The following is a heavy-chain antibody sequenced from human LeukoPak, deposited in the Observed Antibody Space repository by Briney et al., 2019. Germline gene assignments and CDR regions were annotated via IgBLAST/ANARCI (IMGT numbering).Heavy chain of an antibody. V-gene: IGHV1-18*01. J-gene: IGHJ5*02. D-gene: IGHD2-15*01. CDR3: ARGPSAYCSGGSCYSGSAWFDP. Sequence: ASVKVSCKASGGTFSSYAISWVRQAPGQGLEWMGWISAYNGNTNYAQKLQGRVTMTTDTSTSTAYMELRSLRSDDTAVYYCARGPSAYCSGGSCYSGSAWFDPWGQGTLVTVSS. CDR1: GGTFSSYA. CDR2: ISAYNGNT.